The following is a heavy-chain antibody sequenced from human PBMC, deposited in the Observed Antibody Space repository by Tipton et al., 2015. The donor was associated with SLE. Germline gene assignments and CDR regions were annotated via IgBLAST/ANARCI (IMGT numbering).Heavy chain of an antibody. Sequence: QVQLVQSGAEVKKPGASVKVSCKASGYSFASHDINWVRQATGQGLEWMGWMNPNSGNTGYAQKFQGRVTMTRDTSTSTVYMELSSLGSEDTAVYYCARVLQSGDAFDIWGQGTMVTVSS. D-gene: IGHD4-11*01. CDR2: MNPNSGNT. V-gene: IGHV1-8*01. CDR1: GYSFASHD. J-gene: IGHJ3*02. CDR3: ARVLQSGDAFDI.